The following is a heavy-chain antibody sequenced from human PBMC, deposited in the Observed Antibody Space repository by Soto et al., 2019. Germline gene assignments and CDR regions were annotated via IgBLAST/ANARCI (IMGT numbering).Heavy chain of an antibody. D-gene: IGHD2-15*01. Sequence: SETLSLTCIVSGYSITNGYYWAWIRQLPGKGLEWIGSIYHSGSKYSNPSLKGRAAISVDTSKNHFSLNLSSVTAADTAVYYCARDKGEETAYFYPVVEYFDPWGQGILVTVSS. V-gene: IGHV4-38-2*02. CDR2: IYHSGSK. CDR1: GYSITNGYY. J-gene: IGHJ5*02. CDR3: ARDKGEETAYFYPVVEYFDP.